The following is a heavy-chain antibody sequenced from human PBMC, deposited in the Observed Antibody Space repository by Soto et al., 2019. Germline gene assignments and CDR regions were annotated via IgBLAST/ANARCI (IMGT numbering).Heavy chain of an antibody. CDR3: ARDLAAGPRAFDY. V-gene: IGHV4-59*01. CDR2: VYYTGTT. J-gene: IGHJ4*02. D-gene: IGHD6-13*01. CDR1: GGSISIYF. Sequence: SETLSLTCTVSGGSISIYFYILVRQPPGKGLEWIGSVYYTGTTDYNPSLKSRVTISVETSKTQFSLNLRSVTAADTAVYYCARDLAAGPRAFDYWGRGTLVTVSS.